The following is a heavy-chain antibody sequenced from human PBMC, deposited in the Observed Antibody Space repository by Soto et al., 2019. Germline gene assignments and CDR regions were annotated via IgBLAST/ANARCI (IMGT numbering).Heavy chain of an antibody. Sequence: QPGGSLRLSCAASGFSFSNYAMNWVRQAPGKGLKWVSAISAGGSNTNYADSVKGRFTIPSDNSKNTLYLQMNGLRADDTAVYYCAKEYSTSFDYWGQGTPVTVSS. CDR1: GFSFSNYA. CDR3: AKEYSTSFDY. CDR2: ISAGGSNT. D-gene: IGHD6-6*01. V-gene: IGHV3-23*01. J-gene: IGHJ4*02.